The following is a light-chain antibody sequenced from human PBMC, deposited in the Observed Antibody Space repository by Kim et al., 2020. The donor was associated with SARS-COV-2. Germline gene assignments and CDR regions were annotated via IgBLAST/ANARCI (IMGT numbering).Light chain of an antibody. Sequence: LSASIGDRLIITCRSSQDIRDNLAWYQQKPGKALKLVIFAESSLYSVVPSRFSGSASGTDFTLTISSLQPEDLATYYYLQDHSYPSFGQGTKLEI. CDR3: LQDHSYPS. V-gene: IGKV1-6*01. J-gene: IGKJ2*01. CDR1: QDIRDN. CDR2: AES.